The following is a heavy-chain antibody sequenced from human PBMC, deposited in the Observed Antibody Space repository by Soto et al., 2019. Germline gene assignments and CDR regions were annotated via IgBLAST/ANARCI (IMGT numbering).Heavy chain of an antibody. CDR1: GGSVSSYY. D-gene: IGHD4-17*01. CDR3: LSALVDYGDYYFDR. J-gene: IGHJ4*02. V-gene: IGHV4-4*07. CDR2: IFISGST. Sequence: PSETLSLTCTVSGGSVSSYYWPWIRQSAGKGLEWIGRIFISGSTNYNPSFNRRVTMSVDTSKNQFSLKLSSVTAADTATYYFLSALVDYGDYYFDRWGQGTLVTVSS.